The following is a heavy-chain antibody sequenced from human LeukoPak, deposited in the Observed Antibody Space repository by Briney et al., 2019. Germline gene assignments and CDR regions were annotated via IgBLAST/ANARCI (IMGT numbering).Heavy chain of an antibody. V-gene: IGHV4-30-2*01. CDR1: GGSISSGGYY. Sequence: RPSQTLSLTCTVSGGSISSGGYYWSWIRQPPGKGLEWIGEINHSGSTNYNPSLKSRVTISVDTSKNQFSLKLSSVTAADTAVYYCARYRRIAVASMFDYWGQGTLVTVSS. J-gene: IGHJ4*02. D-gene: IGHD6-19*01. CDR2: INHSGST. CDR3: ARYRRIAVASMFDY.